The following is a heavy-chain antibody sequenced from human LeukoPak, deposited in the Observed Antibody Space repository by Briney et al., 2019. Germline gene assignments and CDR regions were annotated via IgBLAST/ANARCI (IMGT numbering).Heavy chain of an antibody. D-gene: IGHD3-22*01. CDR2: IYYSGST. Sequence: SETLSLTCTVSGGSISSYYWSWIRQPPGKGLEWIGYIYYSGSTNYNPSLKSRVTISVDTSKNQFSLKLSSVTAADTAVYYCASTYYYDSSGYYAFDYRGQGTLVTVSS. J-gene: IGHJ4*02. CDR1: GGSISSYY. V-gene: IGHV4-59*01. CDR3: ASTYYYDSSGYYAFDY.